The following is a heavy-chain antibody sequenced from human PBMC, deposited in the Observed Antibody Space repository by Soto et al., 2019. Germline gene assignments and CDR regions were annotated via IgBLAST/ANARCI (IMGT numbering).Heavy chain of an antibody. V-gene: IGHV1-2*02. J-gene: IGHJ6*02. CDR3: ARDGGSGWYDYYYGMDV. CDR2: INPNSGGT. Sequence: ASVKVSCKASGYTFTGYYMHWVRQAPGQGLEWMGWINPNSGGTNYAQKFQGRVTMTRDTSISTAYMELSRLRSDDTAVYYCARDGGSGWYDYYYGMDVWGQGTTVTVSS. CDR1: GYTFTGYY. D-gene: IGHD6-19*01.